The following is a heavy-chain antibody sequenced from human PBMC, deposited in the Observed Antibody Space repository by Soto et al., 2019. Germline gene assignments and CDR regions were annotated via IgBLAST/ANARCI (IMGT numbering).Heavy chain of an antibody. D-gene: IGHD1-26*01. CDR1: GFTFDDYA. J-gene: IGHJ4*02. CDR2: ISWNSGSI. CDR3: AKDISVGATPYYFDY. V-gene: IGHV3-9*01. Sequence: VQLVESGGGVVQPGRSLRLSCAASGFTFDDYAMHWVRQAPGKGLEWVSGISWNSGSIGYADSVKGRFTISRDNAKNSLYLQMNSLRAEDTALYYCAKDISVGATPYYFDYWGQGTLVTVSS.